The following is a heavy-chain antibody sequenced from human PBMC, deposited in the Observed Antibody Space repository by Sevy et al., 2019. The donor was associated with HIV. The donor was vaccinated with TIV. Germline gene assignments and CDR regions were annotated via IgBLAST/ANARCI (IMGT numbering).Heavy chain of an antibody. J-gene: IGHJ4*02. V-gene: IGHV3-7*01. CDR3: ARDDGNYYFHY. CDR1: GFTFSKYW. D-gene: IGHD1-7*01. Sequence: GGSLRLSCAASGFTFSKYWMGWVRQAPGKGLEWVANIKQDAGQKYYVDSVKGRFTISRDNAKNSLFLQMNSLRAEDTAVYFCARDDGNYYFHYWGQGTLVTISS. CDR2: IKQDAGQK.